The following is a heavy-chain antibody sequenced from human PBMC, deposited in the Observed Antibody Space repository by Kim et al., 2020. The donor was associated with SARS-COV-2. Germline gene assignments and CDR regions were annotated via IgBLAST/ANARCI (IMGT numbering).Heavy chain of an antibody. D-gene: IGHD1-26*01. CDR3: GKGAEVSRGAIRPYYMD. CDR1: GFTFSSYA. V-gene: IGHV3-23*01. Sequence: GGSLRLSCAASGFTFSSYAMRWIRQAPGKGFEWVAIICSDCTTYYEDAVKGGFTISRDKYKNKTYLQMNNLSAADAAVYYCGKGAEVSRGAIRPYYMD. CDR2: IICSDCTT. J-gene: IGHJ6*03.